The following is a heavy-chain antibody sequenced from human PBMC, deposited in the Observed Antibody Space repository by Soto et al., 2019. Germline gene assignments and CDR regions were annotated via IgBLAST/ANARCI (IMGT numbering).Heavy chain of an antibody. CDR1: GYSFSTYA. D-gene: IGHD1-26*01. CDR2: IHGDNGNT. J-gene: IGHJ6*03. CDR3: AREPVRNKLPPGLYVDV. Sequence: QVPLVQSGAEVKKPGASVKVSCKASGYSFSTYAMNWVRQAPGQGLEWMGWIHGDNGNTKYSQKFQGRVTITRDTSASTFTSYMELRSLRSDETGVYYCAREPVRNKLPPGLYVDVWGEGTTVTVPS. V-gene: IGHV1-3*01.